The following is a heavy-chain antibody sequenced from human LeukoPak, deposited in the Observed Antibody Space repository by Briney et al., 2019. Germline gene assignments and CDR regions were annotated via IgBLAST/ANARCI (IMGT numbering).Heavy chain of an antibody. CDR3: AREVGSSWYTWFDP. CDR1: DGSISSYY. CDR2: IYYSGST. Sequence: SETLSLTCTVSDGSISSYYWSWIRQPPGKGLEWIGYIYYSGSTNYNPSLKSRVTISVDTSKNQFSLKLSSVTAADTAVYYCAREVGSSWYTWFDPWGQGTLVTVSS. V-gene: IGHV4-59*01. J-gene: IGHJ5*02. D-gene: IGHD6-13*01.